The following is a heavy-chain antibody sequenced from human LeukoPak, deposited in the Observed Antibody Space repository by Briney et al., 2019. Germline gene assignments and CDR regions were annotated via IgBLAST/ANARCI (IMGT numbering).Heavy chain of an antibody. J-gene: IGHJ4*02. Sequence: PGGSLRLSCTASGFTFSTYGMHWVRQAPGKGLEWVTLISYDGSTKYYSDSVKGRFTLSRDNAKNSLYLQMNRLRAEDTAVYYCARATDYFDYWGQGTLVTVSS. CDR1: GFTFSTYG. CDR3: ARATDYFDY. V-gene: IGHV3-30*03. CDR2: ISYDGSTK.